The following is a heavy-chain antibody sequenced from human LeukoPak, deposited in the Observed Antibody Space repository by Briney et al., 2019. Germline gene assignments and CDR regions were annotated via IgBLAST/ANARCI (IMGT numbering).Heavy chain of an antibody. CDR2: ISYDGSNK. D-gene: IGHD2/OR15-2a*01. V-gene: IGHV3-30*04. Sequence: TGGSLRLSCAASRFTFSSYAMHWVRQAPGKGLEWVAVISYDGSNKYYADSVKGRFTISRDNSKNTLYLQMNSLRAEDTAVYYCAREGTTSPYYFDYWGQGTLVTVSS. CDR3: AREGTTSPYYFDY. J-gene: IGHJ4*02. CDR1: RFTFSSYA.